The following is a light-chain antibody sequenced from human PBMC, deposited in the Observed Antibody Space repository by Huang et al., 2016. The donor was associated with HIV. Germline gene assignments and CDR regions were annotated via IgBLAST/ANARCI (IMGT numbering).Light chain of an antibody. CDR3: QQRKYWPPIT. Sequence: ETVLTQSPATLSLSPGERATLSYRASQSVNSYLAWYQQKPGQTPRLLIYDASNRAIGIPARFSGSGSGTDFTLTISSLEPEDFAVYYCQQRKYWPPITFGQGTRLEIK. CDR2: DAS. V-gene: IGKV3-11*01. CDR1: QSVNSY. J-gene: IGKJ5*01.